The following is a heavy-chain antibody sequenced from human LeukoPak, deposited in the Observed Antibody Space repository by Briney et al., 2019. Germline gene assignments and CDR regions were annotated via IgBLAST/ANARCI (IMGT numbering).Heavy chain of an antibody. CDR2: IYYSGST. Sequence: SETLSLTCTVSGGSISSSSYYWGWIRQPPGKGLEWIGSIYYSGSTYYNPSLKSRVTISVDTSKNQFSLKLSSVTAADTAVYYCARDLSIFAPGYWGQGTLVTVSS. J-gene: IGHJ4*02. CDR3: ARDLSIFAPGY. D-gene: IGHD3-3*01. V-gene: IGHV4-39*07. CDR1: GGSISSSSYY.